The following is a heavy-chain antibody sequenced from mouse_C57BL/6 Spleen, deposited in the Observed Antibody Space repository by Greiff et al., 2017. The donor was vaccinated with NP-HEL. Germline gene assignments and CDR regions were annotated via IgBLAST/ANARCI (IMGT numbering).Heavy chain of an antibody. CDR3: AREDYDSSYAY. D-gene: IGHD1-1*01. CDR2: IHTNSGST. V-gene: IGHV1-64*01. Sequence: QVQLKQPGAELVKPGASVKLSCKASGYTFTSYWMHWVKQRPGQGLEWIGMIHTNSGSTNYNEKFKSKATLTVDKSSSTAYMQLSSLTSEDSAVYYCAREDYDSSYAYWGQGTLVTVSA. J-gene: IGHJ3*01. CDR1: GYTFTSYW.